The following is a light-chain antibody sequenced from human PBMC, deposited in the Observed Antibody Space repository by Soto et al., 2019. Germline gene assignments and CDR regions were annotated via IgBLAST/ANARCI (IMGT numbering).Light chain of an antibody. CDR3: QQSYNTLIA. CDR1: QSISSY. Sequence: DIQMTQSPSSLSASVGDRVTITCRASQSISSYLNWYQQKPGKAPKLLIYAASSLQSGVPSRFSGSGSGTDFTLTISSLQPEDFATYYCQQSYNTLIAFGQGTRLEN. CDR2: AAS. V-gene: IGKV1-39*01. J-gene: IGKJ5*01.